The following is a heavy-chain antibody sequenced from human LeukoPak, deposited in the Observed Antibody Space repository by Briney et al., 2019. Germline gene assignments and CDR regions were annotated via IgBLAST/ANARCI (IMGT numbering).Heavy chain of an antibody. CDR2: ISGSGGST. J-gene: IGHJ4*02. Sequence: GGSLRLSCAASGFTFSSYAMSWVRQAPGKGLEWVSAISGSGGSTYYADSVKGRFTISRDNSKNTLYLQMNSLRAEDTAVYYCAKRVRADPKFYYSDYWGQGTLVTVSS. CDR3: AKRVRADPKFYYSDY. CDR1: GFTFSSYA. D-gene: IGHD6-19*01. V-gene: IGHV3-23*01.